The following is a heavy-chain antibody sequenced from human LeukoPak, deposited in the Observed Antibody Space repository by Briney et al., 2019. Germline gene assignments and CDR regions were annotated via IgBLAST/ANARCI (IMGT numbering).Heavy chain of an antibody. V-gene: IGHV4-59*01. CDR3: AYGSRRPGAYDY. Sequence: SETLSLTCPVSGGSISSYYWSWIRQPPGKGLEWIGYTYYSGSTNYNPSLKSRVTISVDTSKNQFSLKLSSVTAADTAVYYCAYGSRRPGAYDYWGQGTLVTVSS. CDR1: GGSISSYY. D-gene: IGHD2-8*02. CDR2: TYYSGST. J-gene: IGHJ4*02.